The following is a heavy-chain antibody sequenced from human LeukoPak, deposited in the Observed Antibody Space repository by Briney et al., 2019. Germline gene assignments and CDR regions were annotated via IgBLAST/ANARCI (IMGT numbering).Heavy chain of an antibody. Sequence: SETLSLTCTVSGGSISSSSYYWGWIRQPPGKGLEGIACIYYSGSTYYNPSLKSRVTISVDTSKNQFSLKLSSVTAADTAVYYCARGRITIFGVVNPPYWGQGTLVTVSS. CDR1: GGSISSSSYY. J-gene: IGHJ4*02. V-gene: IGHV4-39*01. D-gene: IGHD3-3*01. CDR3: ARGRITIFGVVNPPY. CDR2: IYYSGST.